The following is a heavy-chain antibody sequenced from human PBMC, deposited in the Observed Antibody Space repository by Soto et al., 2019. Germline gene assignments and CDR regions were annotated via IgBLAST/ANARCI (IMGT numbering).Heavy chain of an antibody. D-gene: IGHD2-2*01. CDR3: AKDFSDIVVVPAATLRSGDY. J-gene: IGHJ4*02. CDR2: ISGSGGST. Sequence: EVQLLESGGGLVQPGGSLRLSCAASGFTFSSYAMSWVRQAPGKGLEWVSAISGSGGSTYYADSVKGRFTISRDNSKNPVYLQMNMLRAEDTAVYYCAKDFSDIVVVPAATLRSGDYWGQGTLVTVSS. CDR1: GFTFSSYA. V-gene: IGHV3-23*01.